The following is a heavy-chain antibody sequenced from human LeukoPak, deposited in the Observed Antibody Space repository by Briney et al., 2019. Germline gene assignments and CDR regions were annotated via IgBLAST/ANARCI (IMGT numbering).Heavy chain of an antibody. Sequence: PGGSLRLSCADSGFTFSVYCMNWVRQAPGKGLEWVANINQNGGEKYYVDSVKGRFTISRDNGKNSLYLQMNSLRAEDTAVYYCARYRHLGYWGQGTLVTVSS. J-gene: IGHJ4*02. CDR3: ARYRHLGY. V-gene: IGHV3-7*01. CDR2: INQNGGEK. CDR1: GFTFSVYC.